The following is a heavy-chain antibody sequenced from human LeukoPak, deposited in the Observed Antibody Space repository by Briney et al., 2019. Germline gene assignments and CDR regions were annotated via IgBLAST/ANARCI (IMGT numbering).Heavy chain of an antibody. Sequence: GGSLRLSCAASGFTSDDYAIHWVRQAPGKGLESVSLISGDGGSTYYADSVKGRFTISRDNSKNSLYLQMNSLRTEDTALYYCAKPIYSSSWYEVGGLDYWGQGTLVTVSS. J-gene: IGHJ4*02. CDR3: AKPIYSSSWYEVGGLDY. CDR2: ISGDGGST. D-gene: IGHD6-13*01. CDR1: GFTSDDYA. V-gene: IGHV3-43*02.